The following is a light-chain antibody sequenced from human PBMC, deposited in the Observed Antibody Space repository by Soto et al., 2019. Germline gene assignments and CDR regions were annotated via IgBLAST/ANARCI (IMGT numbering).Light chain of an antibody. CDR3: CSYAGSYRVV. CDR2: DVS. CDR1: SSDVGGYSY. J-gene: IGLJ2*01. Sequence: QSALTQPRSVSGSPGQSVTISCTGTSSDVGGYSYVSWYQQHPGKAPKLMIYDVSKRPSGVPDRFSGSKSGDTASLTISGLQAEDEADYYCCSYAGSYRVVFGGGTKVTVL. V-gene: IGLV2-11*01.